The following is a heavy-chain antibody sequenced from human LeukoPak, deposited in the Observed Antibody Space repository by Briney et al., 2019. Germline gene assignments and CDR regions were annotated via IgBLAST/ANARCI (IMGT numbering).Heavy chain of an antibody. Sequence: RVASVKVSCKASGGTFSSYAISWVRQAPGQGLEWMGGIIPIFGTANYAQKFQGRVTITTDESTSTAYMGLSSLRSEDTAVYYCGGPREWMVRGPAGLWYYMDVWGKGTTVTVSS. V-gene: IGHV1-69*05. D-gene: IGHD3-10*01. CDR2: IIPIFGTA. CDR1: GGTFSSYA. J-gene: IGHJ6*03. CDR3: GGPREWMVRGPAGLWYYMDV.